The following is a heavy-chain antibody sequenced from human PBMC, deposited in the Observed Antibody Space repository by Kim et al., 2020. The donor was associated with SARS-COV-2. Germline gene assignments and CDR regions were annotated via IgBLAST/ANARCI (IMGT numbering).Heavy chain of an antibody. V-gene: IGHV3-23*01. J-gene: IGHJ4*02. Sequence: YYADSVKGRFTISRDNSKNALYLQMNSLRAEDTAVYYCAKGDPLSARFDYWGQGTLVTVSS. D-gene: IGHD6-25*01. CDR3: AKGDPLSARFDY.